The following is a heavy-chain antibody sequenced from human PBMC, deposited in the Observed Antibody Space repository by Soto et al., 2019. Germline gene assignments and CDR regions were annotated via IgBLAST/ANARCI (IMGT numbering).Heavy chain of an antibody. CDR3: AREGTTVDSYYYYGMDV. D-gene: IGHD1-1*01. J-gene: IGHJ6*02. CDR2: IYYSGST. Sequence: QVQLQESGPGLVKPSETLSLTCTVSGGSISSYYWSWIRQPPGKGLEWIGYIYYSGSTNYNPSLKSRVTISADTSKTPFSLKLSSVTAADTAVYYCAREGTTVDSYYYYGMDVWGQGTTVTVSS. CDR1: GGSISSYY. V-gene: IGHV4-59*01.